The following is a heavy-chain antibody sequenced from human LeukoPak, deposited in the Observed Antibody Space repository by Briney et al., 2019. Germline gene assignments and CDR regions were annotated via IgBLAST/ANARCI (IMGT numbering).Heavy chain of an antibody. V-gene: IGHV1-69*04. D-gene: IGHD2-21*02. CDR2: IIPMRGRT. CDR3: ARNRKERVTAFLPEYYYYGMDV. Sequence: SGKVCCKASGGTFTIYGISWVREAPGQGLEWMGGIIPMRGRTKYAPKFEGRVTITADKSTGTAYMEISSIRSKATAVQYCARNRKERVTAFLPEYYYYGMDVWGKGTTVTVSS. J-gene: IGHJ6*04. CDR1: GGTFTIYG.